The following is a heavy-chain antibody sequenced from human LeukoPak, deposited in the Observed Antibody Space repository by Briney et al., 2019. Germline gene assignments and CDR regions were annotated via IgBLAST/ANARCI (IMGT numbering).Heavy chain of an antibody. J-gene: IGHJ4*02. Sequence: PSETLSLACTVSGGSISSYYWSWIRQPPGKGLEWIGEIKHSGSTNYNPSLKSRVTISVDTSKNQFSLKLSSVTAADTAVYYCARGRNYYGSGSYYNLPFDYWGQGTLVTVSS. V-gene: IGHV4-34*01. CDR1: GGSISSYY. D-gene: IGHD3-10*01. CDR3: ARGRNYYGSGSYYNLPFDY. CDR2: IKHSGST.